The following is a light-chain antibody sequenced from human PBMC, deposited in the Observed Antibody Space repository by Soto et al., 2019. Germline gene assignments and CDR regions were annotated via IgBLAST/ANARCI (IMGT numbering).Light chain of an antibody. CDR2: AAS. CDR1: QSISNY. J-gene: IGKJ5*01. Sequence: DIQMTQSPSSLSASVGARVTIACRASQSISNYLNWYQQRPGKAPKLLIYAASSLQSGFPSRFSGSGSGTDFTLTISSLQPEDFVTYYCQQTYSTPITFGQGTRLEI. CDR3: QQTYSTPIT. V-gene: IGKV1-39*01.